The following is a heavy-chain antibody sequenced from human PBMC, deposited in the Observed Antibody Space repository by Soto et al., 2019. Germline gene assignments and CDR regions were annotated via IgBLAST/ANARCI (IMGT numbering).Heavy chain of an antibody. V-gene: IGHV4-59*01. CDR1: GGSINTYY. CDR2: IYYTGNT. J-gene: IGHJ6*02. CDR3: AGGPYYFGLDV. Sequence: TSXTLSLTCTASGGSINTYYWNWIRQSPGKGLEWIGYIYYTGNTKYNPSLESRVTISVDTSKKQFFLKLNSVTPADTAVYYCAGGPYYFGLDVWGQGTTVTVSS. D-gene: IGHD3-10*01.